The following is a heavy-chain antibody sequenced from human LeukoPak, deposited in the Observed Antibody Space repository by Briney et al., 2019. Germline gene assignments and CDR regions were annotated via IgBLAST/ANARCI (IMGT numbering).Heavy chain of an antibody. J-gene: IGHJ4*02. Sequence: ASVKVSCKASGYTFTGYYMHWVRQAPGQGLEWMGWVNPNSGGINYAQKFQGRVTMTRDTSISTVYMELSRLRSDDTAVYYCARTLGAGDFEYWGQGTLVTVSS. CDR2: VNPNSGGI. D-gene: IGHD2-21*01. CDR3: ARTLGAGDFEY. V-gene: IGHV1-2*02. CDR1: GYTFTGYY.